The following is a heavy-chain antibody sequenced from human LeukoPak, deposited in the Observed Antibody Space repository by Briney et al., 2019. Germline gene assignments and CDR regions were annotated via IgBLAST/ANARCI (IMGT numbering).Heavy chain of an antibody. V-gene: IGHV3-33*01. CDR3: AREFHRVAFDY. J-gene: IGHJ4*02. CDR2: IWYDGSNK. CDR1: GFTFSSYG. Sequence: GGSLRLSCAASGFTFSSYGMHWVRQAPGEGLEWVAVIWYDGSNKYYADSVKGRFTISRDNSKNTLYLQMNSLRAEDTAVYYCAREFHRVAFDYWGQGTLVTVSS. D-gene: IGHD1-14*01.